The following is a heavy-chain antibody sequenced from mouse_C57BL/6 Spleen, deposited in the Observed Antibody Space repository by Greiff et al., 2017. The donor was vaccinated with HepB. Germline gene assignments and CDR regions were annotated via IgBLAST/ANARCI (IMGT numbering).Heavy chain of an antibody. CDR1: GYTFTSYW. Sequence: QVQLKQPGAELVKPGASVKMSCKASGYTFTSYWITWVKQRPGQGLEWIGDIYPGSGSTNYNEKFKSKATLTVDTSSSTAYMQLSSLTSEDSAVYYCARSGAQLGRRYFDVWGTGTTVTVSS. D-gene: IGHD4-1*02. V-gene: IGHV1-55*01. J-gene: IGHJ1*03. CDR2: IYPGSGST. CDR3: ARSGAQLGRRYFDV.